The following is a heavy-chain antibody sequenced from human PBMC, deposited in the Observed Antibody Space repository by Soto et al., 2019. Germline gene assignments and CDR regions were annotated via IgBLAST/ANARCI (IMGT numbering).Heavy chain of an antibody. CDR3: ARERGQIDY. J-gene: IGHJ4*02. CDR1: GFTFSSYG. Sequence: QVQLVESGGGVVQPGRSLRLSCAASGFTFSSYGMQWVRQAPGKGLEWVAVIWHDGSKQYYADSVKGRFTISRDNSNNTVYLQLNSLRAEDTAVYYCARERGQIDYWGQGTLVTGSS. V-gene: IGHV3-33*01. CDR2: IWHDGSKQ.